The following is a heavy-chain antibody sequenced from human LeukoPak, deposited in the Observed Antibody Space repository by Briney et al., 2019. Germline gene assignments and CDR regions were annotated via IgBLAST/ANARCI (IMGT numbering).Heavy chain of an antibody. Sequence: PSETLSLTCTVSGGSISSGSYYRSWIRQPAGKGLEWIGRIYTSGSTNYNPSLKSRVTISVDTSKNQFSLKLSSVTAADTAVYYCARPLIDYDILTGYRRRDAFDIWGQGTMVTVSS. CDR2: IYTSGST. J-gene: IGHJ3*02. CDR1: GGSISSGSYY. CDR3: ARPLIDYDILTGYRRRDAFDI. D-gene: IGHD3-9*01. V-gene: IGHV4-61*02.